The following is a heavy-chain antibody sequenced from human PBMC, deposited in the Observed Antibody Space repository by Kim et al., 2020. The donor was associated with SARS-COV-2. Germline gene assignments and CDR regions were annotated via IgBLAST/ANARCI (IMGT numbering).Heavy chain of an antibody. CDR1: GGSISSYY. CDR3: ARHHLAGTLAEYFQH. CDR2: IYYSGST. J-gene: IGHJ1*01. Sequence: SETLSLTCTVSGGSISSYYWSWIRQPPGKGLEWIGYIYYSGSTNYNPSLKSRVTISVDTSKNQFSLKLSSVTAADTAVYYCARHHLAGTLAEYFQHWGQGTLVTVSS. D-gene: IGHD6-19*01. V-gene: IGHV4-59*08.